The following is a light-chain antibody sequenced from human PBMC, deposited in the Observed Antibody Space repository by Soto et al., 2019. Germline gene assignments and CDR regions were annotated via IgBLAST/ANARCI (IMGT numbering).Light chain of an antibody. CDR3: QSYDTNSFHV. V-gene: IGLV6-57*02. Sequence: NFMLTQPHSVSNSPGKTITISCTGTGGKIASNYVQWYQQRPGSAPTPVIYEDNQRPSGVPDRFSASIDTSTNSASLVISGMKVEDEADYYCQSYDTNSFHVFGTGTKVTVL. CDR2: EDN. CDR1: GGKIASNY. J-gene: IGLJ1*01.